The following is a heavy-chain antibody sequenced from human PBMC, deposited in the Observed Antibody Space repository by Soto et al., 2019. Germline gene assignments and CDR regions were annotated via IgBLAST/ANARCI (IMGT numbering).Heavy chain of an antibody. Sequence: PETCRHPWSVSGGIPSTGTYLWGWTRQPPGKGLEWIGSIYYSANTYYNPSLKSRVTISADTSKNQFSLKVDSVTATDTAIYSCSTVTYGTPPHY. D-gene: IGHD4-17*01. V-gene: IGHV4-39*01. CDR3: STVTYGTPPHY. CDR2: IYYSANT. CDR1: GGIPSTGTYL. J-gene: IGHJ4*01.